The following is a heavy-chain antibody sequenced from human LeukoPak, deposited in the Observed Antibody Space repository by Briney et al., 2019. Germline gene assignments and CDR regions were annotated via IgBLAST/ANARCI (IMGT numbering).Heavy chain of an antibody. D-gene: IGHD5-18*01. J-gene: IGHJ4*02. CDR2: ISYDGSNK. Sequence: PGGSLRLSCAASGFTFSSYAMHWVRQAPGKGLEWVAVISYDGSNKYYADSVKGRLTISRDNSKNTLYLQMNSLRAEDTAVYYCARDSFNSYGTFDYWGQGTLVTVSS. V-gene: IGHV3-30*04. CDR3: ARDSFNSYGTFDY. CDR1: GFTFSSYA.